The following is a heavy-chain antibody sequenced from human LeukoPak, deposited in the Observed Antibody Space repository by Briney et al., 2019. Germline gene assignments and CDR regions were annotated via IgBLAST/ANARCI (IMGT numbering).Heavy chain of an antibody. D-gene: IGHD5-18*01. V-gene: IGHV3-9*01. CDR1: GFTFDDYA. CDR3: AKDIGRVDTASTYMDV. J-gene: IGHJ6*03. CDR2: ISWNSFTI. Sequence: GGPLRLSCAASGFTFDDYAMHWVRQAPGKGLEWVSGISWNSFTIGYADSVKGRFTISRDNAKNSLYLQMNSLRVEDTALYYCAKDIGRVDTASTYMDVWGKGTTVTISS.